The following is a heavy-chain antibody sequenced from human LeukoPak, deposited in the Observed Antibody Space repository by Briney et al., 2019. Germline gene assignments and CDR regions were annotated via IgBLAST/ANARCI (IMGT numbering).Heavy chain of an antibody. D-gene: IGHD2-2*01. V-gene: IGHV3-9*01. Sequence: GGSLRLSCAASGFTFDDYTMHWVRQALGKGLEWVSGISWNSGSIGYADSVKGRFTISRDNAKNSLYLQMNSLRAEDTALYYCAIDPAAMGEYFQHWGQGTLVTVSS. CDR1: GFTFDDYT. J-gene: IGHJ1*01. CDR2: ISWNSGSI. CDR3: AIDPAAMGEYFQH.